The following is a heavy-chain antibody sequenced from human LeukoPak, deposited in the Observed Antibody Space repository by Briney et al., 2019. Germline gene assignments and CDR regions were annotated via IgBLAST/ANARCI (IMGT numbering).Heavy chain of an antibody. CDR3: ARERQRYRGSYGFDY. CDR2: ISYDGSNK. V-gene: IGHV3-30*01. Sequence: GGSLRLSCAASGFTFSSYATHWVRQAPGKRLEWVSFISYDGSNKYYADSVKGRFIISRDNSKNTLDLQMNSLRVEDTAVYYCARERQRYRGSYGFDYWGQGILVTVSS. D-gene: IGHD1-26*01. J-gene: IGHJ4*02. CDR1: GFTFSSYA.